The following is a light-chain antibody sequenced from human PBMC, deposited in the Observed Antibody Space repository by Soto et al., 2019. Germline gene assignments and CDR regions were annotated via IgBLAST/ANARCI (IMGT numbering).Light chain of an antibody. V-gene: IGKV3-15*01. CDR3: QQYNRGPVT. J-gene: IGKJ1*01. CDR2: GAS. Sequence: EIVMTQSTVTLSVSPGERATLSCRASQSISRNLAWYQQKLGQAPRLLIYGASTRATGIAARFSGSGSGTEFTLTISSLQSEDFGVYYCQQYNRGPVTFGQGTKVDIK. CDR1: QSISRN.